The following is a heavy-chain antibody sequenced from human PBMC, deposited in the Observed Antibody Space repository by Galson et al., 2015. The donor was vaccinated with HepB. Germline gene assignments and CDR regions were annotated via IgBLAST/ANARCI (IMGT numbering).Heavy chain of an antibody. J-gene: IGHJ4*02. CDR2: INAGNGNT. Sequence: SVKVSCKASGYTFTSYAMHWVRQAPGQRLEWMGWINAGNGNTKYSQKFQGRVTITRDTSASTAYMELSSLRSEDTAVYYCAKDEIAVAGTLVDYWGQGTPVTVSS. V-gene: IGHV1-3*01. CDR1: GYTFTSYA. CDR3: AKDEIAVAGTLVDY. D-gene: IGHD6-19*01.